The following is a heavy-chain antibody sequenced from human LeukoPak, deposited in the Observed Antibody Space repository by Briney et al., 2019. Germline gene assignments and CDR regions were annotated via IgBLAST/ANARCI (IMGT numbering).Heavy chain of an antibody. V-gene: IGHV1-69*04. CDR1: GGTFSSYA. D-gene: IGHD2/OR15-2a*01. Sequence: ASVKVSCKASGGTFSSYAISWVRQAPVQGLEWMGRIIPILGITNYAQKFQGRVTITADKSTSTAYMEMSSLRSEDTAVYYCARSNFHYYYYGMDVWGQGTTVTVSS. CDR2: IIPILGIT. J-gene: IGHJ6*02. CDR3: ARSNFHYYYYGMDV.